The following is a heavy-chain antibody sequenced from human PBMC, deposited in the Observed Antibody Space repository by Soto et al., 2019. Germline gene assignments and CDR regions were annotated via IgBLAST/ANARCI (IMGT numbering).Heavy chain of an antibody. Sequence: EVQLLESGGGLVQPGGSLRLSCAASGFTVSSNYMNWVRQAPGKGLEWVSVIYSGGSTYYADSLKGRFTISRDIPENTVHLQMNSLRAEDTAVYYCARSPLRSYHMDVWGKGTTVTVSS. D-gene: IGHD4-17*01. CDR1: GFTVSSNY. J-gene: IGHJ6*03. V-gene: IGHV3-66*01. CDR3: ARSPLRSYHMDV. CDR2: IYSGGST.